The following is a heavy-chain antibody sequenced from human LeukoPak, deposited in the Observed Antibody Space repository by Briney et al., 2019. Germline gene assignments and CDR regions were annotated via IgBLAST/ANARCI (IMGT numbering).Heavy chain of an antibody. J-gene: IGHJ4*02. CDR3: ATNRPGFYDSSGRGPPHN. CDR2: FDPEDGET. D-gene: IGHD3-22*01. Sequence: ASVTVSCKVSGYTLTEISMHWVRQAPGKGLEWMGGFDPEDGETIYAQKFQGRVTMTEDTSTDTAYMELSSLRSEDTAVYYCATNRPGFYDSSGRGPPHNWGQGTLVTVSS. V-gene: IGHV1-24*01. CDR1: GYTLTEIS.